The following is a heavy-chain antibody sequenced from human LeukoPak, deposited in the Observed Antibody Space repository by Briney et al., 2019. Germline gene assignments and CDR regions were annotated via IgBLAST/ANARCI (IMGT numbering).Heavy chain of an antibody. Sequence: GGSLRLSCAASGFTVSSDYMNWVRQAPGKGLGWVSLIYSGGGTYYADSVKGRFTISRDNSKNTVYLQMNSLRAEDTAVYYCARGPEFNSGSYTPPFFDYWGQGTLVTVSS. CDR1: GFTVSSDY. J-gene: IGHJ4*02. CDR3: ARGPEFNSGSYTPPFFDY. D-gene: IGHD1-26*01. CDR2: IYSGGGT. V-gene: IGHV3-66*01.